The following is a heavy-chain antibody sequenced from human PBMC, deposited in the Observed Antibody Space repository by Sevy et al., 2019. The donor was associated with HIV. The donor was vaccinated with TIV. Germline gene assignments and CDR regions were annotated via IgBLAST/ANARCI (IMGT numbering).Heavy chain of an antibody. D-gene: IGHD5-12*01. CDR2: ISPSGGS. CDR3: ARAEGDGYNYRYFDS. CDR1: GGSIRSGRYY. V-gene: IGHV4-61*02. Sequence: SETLSLTCTVSGGSIRSGRYYWTWIRQPAGKGLEWIGRISPSGGSNFNPSMMSRVSMSIDTSKKQFSLRLTSVTAADTAVYYCARAEGDGYNYRYFDSWGPGTLVTVSS. J-gene: IGHJ4*02.